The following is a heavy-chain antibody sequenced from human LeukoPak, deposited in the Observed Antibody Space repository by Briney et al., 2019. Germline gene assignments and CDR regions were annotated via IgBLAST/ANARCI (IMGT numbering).Heavy chain of an antibody. CDR3: AKERSGNTAEYSTT. J-gene: IGHJ1*01. D-gene: IGHD3-10*01. CDR2: VSGSGGTT. CDR1: GFAFSSYA. Sequence: GGSLRLSCAASGFAFSSYAMSWVRQAPGKGLEWVSVVSGSGGTTYYADSVKGRFTISRDNSKNTLYLQMNSLRAEDTAIYYCAKERSGNTAEYSTTGARAPWSPSPQ. V-gene: IGHV3-23*01.